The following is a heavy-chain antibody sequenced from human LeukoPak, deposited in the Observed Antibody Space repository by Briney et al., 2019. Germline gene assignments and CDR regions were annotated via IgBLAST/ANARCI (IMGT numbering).Heavy chain of an antibody. Sequence: GASVKVSCKASGYTFTSYAMHWVRQAPGQRLEWMGWINAGNGNTKYSQEFQGRVTITRDTSASTAYMELSSLRSEDMAVYYCARARTQVTIFGVDQYNWFGPWGQGTLVTVSS. J-gene: IGHJ5*02. CDR3: ARARTQVTIFGVDQYNWFGP. D-gene: IGHD3-3*01. CDR2: INAGNGNT. CDR1: GYTFTSYA. V-gene: IGHV1-3*03.